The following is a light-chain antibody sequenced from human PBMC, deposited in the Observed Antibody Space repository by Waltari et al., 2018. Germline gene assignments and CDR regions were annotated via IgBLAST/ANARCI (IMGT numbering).Light chain of an antibody. J-gene: IGKJ1*01. V-gene: IGKV1-8*01. Sequence: AIRMTQSPSSLSASTGDRVTIACRAGQGISGYLAWYQQKPGTAPKLLIYAASTLQNGGPSRFSGSGSGTDFTLPISCLQSEDFETDYCQQYYSYPRTFGQGTKVEIK. CDR3: QQYYSYPRT. CDR2: AAS. CDR1: QGISGY.